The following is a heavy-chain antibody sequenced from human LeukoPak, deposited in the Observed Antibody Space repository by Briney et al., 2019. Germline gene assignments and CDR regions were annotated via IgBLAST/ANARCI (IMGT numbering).Heavy chain of an antibody. V-gene: IGHV3-23*01. CDR1: GFTFSKYG. CDR2: LSGTSDST. Sequence: GGSLRLSCAASGFTFSKYGMSWVRQAPGKGLEWVSALSGTSDSTYYADSVKGRFSISRDNSKNTLYLQISSLRVEDTAVYYCAKVATWTHFDYWGQGILVTVSS. CDR3: AKVATWTHFDY. J-gene: IGHJ4*02. D-gene: IGHD3/OR15-3a*01.